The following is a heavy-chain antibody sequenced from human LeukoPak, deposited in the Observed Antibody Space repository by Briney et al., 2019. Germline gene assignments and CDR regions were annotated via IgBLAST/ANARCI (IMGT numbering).Heavy chain of an antibody. Sequence: GGSLRLSCAASGFTFSSYSMNWVRQAPGKGLEWVSYISSSSSTIYYADSVKGRFTISRDNAKNSLYLQMNSLRAEDTAVYYCARDVYDSGRGAFDIFGQGTMVTVSS. CDR2: ISSSSSTI. D-gene: IGHD3-10*01. CDR1: GFTFSSYS. V-gene: IGHV3-48*01. CDR3: ARDVYDSGRGAFDI. J-gene: IGHJ3*02.